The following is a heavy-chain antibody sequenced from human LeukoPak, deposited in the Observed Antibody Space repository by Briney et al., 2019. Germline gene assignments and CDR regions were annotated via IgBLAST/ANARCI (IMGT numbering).Heavy chain of an antibody. CDR1: GYTFTSYY. Sequence: GASVKVSCKASGYTFTSYYMHWVRQAPGQGLEWMGWINPNSGGTNYAQKFQGRVTMTRDTSISTAYMELSRLRSDDAAVYYCARGPYDSSGYYYSPLDPFGYWGQGTLVTVSS. CDR3: ARGPYDSSGYYYSPLDPFGY. D-gene: IGHD3-22*01. V-gene: IGHV1-2*02. J-gene: IGHJ4*02. CDR2: INPNSGGT.